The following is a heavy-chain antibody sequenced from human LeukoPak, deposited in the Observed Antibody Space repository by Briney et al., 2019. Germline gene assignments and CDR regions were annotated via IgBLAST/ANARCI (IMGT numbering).Heavy chain of an antibody. Sequence: GGSLRLSCAASGFTFDDYAIYWVRQGPGEGLEWVSLISGDGGSIYYADSVKGRFTISRDNSKNSLYLQMNSLRTEDTALYYCAKEDYSSSWYALDYWGQGTLVTVSS. CDR3: AKEDYSSSWYALDY. D-gene: IGHD6-13*01. CDR2: ISGDGGSI. CDR1: GFTFDDYA. J-gene: IGHJ4*02. V-gene: IGHV3-43*02.